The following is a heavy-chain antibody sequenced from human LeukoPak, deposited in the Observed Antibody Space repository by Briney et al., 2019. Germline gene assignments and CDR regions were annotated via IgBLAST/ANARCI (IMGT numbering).Heavy chain of an antibody. V-gene: IGHV3-30*02. Sequence: GGSLRLSCAAPGFTFSGSGMHWVRQAPGKGLEWVTFIRYDGSNKYYTDSVKGRFTISRDNSKNTLYLQMDSLRAEDTAVYYCARDYDFWSGYYSPTRGYFGYWGQGTLVTVSS. CDR3: ARDYDFWSGYYSPTRGYFGY. D-gene: IGHD3-3*01. CDR2: IRYDGSNK. J-gene: IGHJ4*02. CDR1: GFTFSGSG.